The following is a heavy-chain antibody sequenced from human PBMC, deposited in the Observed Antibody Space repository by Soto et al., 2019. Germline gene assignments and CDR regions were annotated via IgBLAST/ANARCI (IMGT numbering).Heavy chain of an antibody. Sequence: PSETLSPTSAVSGGSISSGGYSWSWIRQPPGKGLEWIGYIYHSGSTYYNPSLKSRVTISVDRSKNQFSLKLSSVTAADTAVYYCARVPDRWGQGTLVTVS. V-gene: IGHV4-30-2*01. D-gene: IGHD2-2*01. CDR2: IYHSGST. CDR1: GGSISSGGYS. J-gene: IGHJ5*02. CDR3: ARVPDR.